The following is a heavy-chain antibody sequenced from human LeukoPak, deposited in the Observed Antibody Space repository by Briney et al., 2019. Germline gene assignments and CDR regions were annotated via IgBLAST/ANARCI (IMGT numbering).Heavy chain of an antibody. J-gene: IGHJ4*02. CDR2: INPSGGST. CDR1: GYTFTRYY. Sequence: ASVKVSCKASGYTFTRYYMHWVRQAPGQGLEWMGIINPSGGSTSYAQKFQGRVTMTRDMSTSTVYMELSSLRSEDTAVYYCAREGELPFDYWGQGTLVTVSS. CDR3: AREGELPFDY. D-gene: IGHD1-26*01. V-gene: IGHV1-46*01.